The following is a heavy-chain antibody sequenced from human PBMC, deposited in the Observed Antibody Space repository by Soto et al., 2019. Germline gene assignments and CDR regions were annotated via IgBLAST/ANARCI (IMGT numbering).Heavy chain of an antibody. V-gene: IGHV3-11*01. D-gene: IGHD3-22*01. J-gene: IGHJ3*02. CDR1: GFTFSDYY. CDR3: AHPYYYDSSGYYSSETDAFDI. Sequence: GSLRLSCAASGFTFSDYYMSWIRQAPGKGLEWVSYISSSGSTIYYADSVKGRFTISRDNAKNSLYLQMNSLRAEDTAVYYCAHPYYYDSSGYYSSETDAFDIWGQGTMVTVSS. CDR2: ISSSGSTI.